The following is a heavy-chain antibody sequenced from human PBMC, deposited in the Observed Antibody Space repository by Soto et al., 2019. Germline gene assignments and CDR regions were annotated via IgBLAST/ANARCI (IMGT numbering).Heavy chain of an antibody. Sequence: SETLSLTCAVYGGSFSGYYWSWIRQPPGKGLEWIGEINHSGSTNYNPSLKSRVTISVDTSKNQFSLKLSSVTAADTAVYYCARSGVVVPAAIPSRLYYYYYGMDVWGQGTTVTVS. CDR1: GGSFSGYY. V-gene: IGHV4-34*01. CDR2: INHSGST. CDR3: ARSGVVVPAAIPSRLYYYYYGMDV. D-gene: IGHD2-2*02. J-gene: IGHJ6*02.